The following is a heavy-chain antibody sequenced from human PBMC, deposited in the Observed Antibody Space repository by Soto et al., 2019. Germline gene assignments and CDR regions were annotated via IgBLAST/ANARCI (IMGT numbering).Heavy chain of an antibody. V-gene: IGHV3-11*06. CDR2: ISSSSSYT. Sequence: QVQLVESGGGLVKPGGSLRLSCAASGFTFSDYYMSWIRQAPGKGLEWVSYISSSSSYTNYVDSVKGRFSISRDNAKNSLYLQMNSLRAEDTAVYYCARDKALWFGVDYYYGMDVWGQGTTVTVSS. D-gene: IGHD3-10*01. J-gene: IGHJ6*02. CDR3: ARDKALWFGVDYYYGMDV. CDR1: GFTFSDYY.